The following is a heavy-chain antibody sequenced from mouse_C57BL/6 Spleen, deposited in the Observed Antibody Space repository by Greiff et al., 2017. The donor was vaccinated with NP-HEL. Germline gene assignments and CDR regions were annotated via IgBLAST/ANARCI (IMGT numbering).Heavy chain of an antibody. CDR2: ISYDGSN. Sequence: VQLQQSGPGLVKPSQSLSLTCSVTGYSITSGYYWNWIRQFPGNKLEWMGYISYDGSNNYNPSLKNRISITRDTSKNQFFLKLNSVTTEDTATYYCARIYYDYIYAMGYWGQGASVTVSS. CDR1: GYSITSGYY. V-gene: IGHV3-6*01. J-gene: IGHJ4*01. CDR3: ARIYYDYIYAMGY. D-gene: IGHD2-4*01.